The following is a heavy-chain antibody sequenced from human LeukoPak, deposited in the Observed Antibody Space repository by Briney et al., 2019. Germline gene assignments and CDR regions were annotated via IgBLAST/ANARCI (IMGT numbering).Heavy chain of an antibody. D-gene: IGHD2-21*02. Sequence: PGGSLRLSCAASGFTFSGYAMNWVRQAPGKGLEWVSGISGSGAGTYYADSVKGRFTISRDNSKNTLYLQMNSLRAEDTAVYYCAREGRCGGDCYYDYWGQGTLVTVSS. CDR3: AREGRCGGDCYYDY. CDR1: GFTFSGYA. V-gene: IGHV3-23*01. J-gene: IGHJ4*02. CDR2: ISGSGAGT.